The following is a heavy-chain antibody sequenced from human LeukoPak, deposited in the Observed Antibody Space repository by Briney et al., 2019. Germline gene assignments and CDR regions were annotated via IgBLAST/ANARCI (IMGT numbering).Heavy chain of an antibody. J-gene: IGHJ6*02. CDR3: AGDLHYYVAMDV. CDR2: IGSDGKT. V-gene: IGHV3-23*01. CDR1: GFTFSAYA. D-gene: IGHD3-10*02. Sequence: PGGSLRLSCEASGFTFSAYAMTWARQAPGKGLEWVSSIGSDGKTHYSGSVKGRFAISRDNSKSMVFLQLNSVRAEDTALYYCAGDLHYYVAMDVWGQGTTVTVSS.